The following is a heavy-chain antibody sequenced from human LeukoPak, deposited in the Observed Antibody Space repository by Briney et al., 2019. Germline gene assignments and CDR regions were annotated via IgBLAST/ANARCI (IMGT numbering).Heavy chain of an antibody. CDR3: ARGGILLWFGEPRTNWFDP. Sequence: ASVKVSCKASGYTFTSYDINWVRQATGQGLEWMGWMNPNSGNTGYAQKFQGRVTMTRNTSISTAYMELSSLRSEDTAVYYCARGGILLWFGEPRTNWFDPWGQGTLVTVSS. CDR1: GYTFTSYD. D-gene: IGHD3-10*01. J-gene: IGHJ5*02. V-gene: IGHV1-8*01. CDR2: MNPNSGNT.